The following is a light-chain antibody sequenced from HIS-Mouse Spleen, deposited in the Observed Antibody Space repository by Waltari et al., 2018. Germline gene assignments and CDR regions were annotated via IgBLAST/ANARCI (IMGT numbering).Light chain of an antibody. J-gene: IGLJ3*02. Sequence: QSALTQPAYVSGSPGQSITISCTGTSSDVGGYNYVPGYQQHPGKAPKLMIYDVSNRPSGVSNRFSGSKSGNTASLTISGLQAEDEADYYCSSYTSSSTLVFGGGTKLTVL. CDR1: SSDVGGYNY. CDR2: DVS. V-gene: IGLV2-14*03. CDR3: SSYTSSSTLV.